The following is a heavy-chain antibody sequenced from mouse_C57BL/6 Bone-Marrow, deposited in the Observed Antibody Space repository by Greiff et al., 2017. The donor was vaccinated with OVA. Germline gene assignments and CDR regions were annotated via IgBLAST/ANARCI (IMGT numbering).Heavy chain of an antibody. D-gene: IGHD1-1*01. CDR3: AKRQIPHYYGSLYAMDY. V-gene: IGHV2-9*01. CDR1: GFSLTSYG. CDR2: IWGGGST. Sequence: QVQLQQSGPGLVAPSQRLSITCTVSGFSLTSYGVDWVRQPPGKGLEWLGVIWGGGSTNYNSALMSRLSISKDNSKSQVFLKMNSLQTDDTAMYYCAKRQIPHYYGSLYAMDYWGQGTSVTVSS. J-gene: IGHJ4*01.